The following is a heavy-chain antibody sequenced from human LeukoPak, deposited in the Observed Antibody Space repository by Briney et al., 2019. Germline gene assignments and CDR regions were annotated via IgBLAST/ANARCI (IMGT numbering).Heavy chain of an antibody. Sequence: GGSLRLSCAASGFTFSNYAMSWVRQAPGKGLEWVSAISGSGDSTYYADSVKGRFTISRDNSKNTLYLQMNSLRAEDTAVYYCAKDAYTRGWPSYFDYWGQGTLVTVSS. D-gene: IGHD6-19*01. V-gene: IGHV3-23*01. J-gene: IGHJ4*02. CDR2: ISGSGDST. CDR3: AKDAYTRGWPSYFDY. CDR1: GFTFSNYA.